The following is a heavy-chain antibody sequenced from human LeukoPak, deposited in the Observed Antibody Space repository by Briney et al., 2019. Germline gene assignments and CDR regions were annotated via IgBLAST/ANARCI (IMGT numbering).Heavy chain of an antibody. Sequence: GGSLRLSCAASGFTFSSYSMNWVRQAPGKGLEWVSSISSSSSYIYYADSAKGRFTISRDNAKDSLYLQMNSLRAEDTAVYYCARGPRFDWRIDYWGQGTLVTVSS. CDR3: ARGPRFDWRIDY. CDR2: ISSSSSYI. CDR1: GFTFSSYS. J-gene: IGHJ4*02. D-gene: IGHD3-9*01. V-gene: IGHV3-21*01.